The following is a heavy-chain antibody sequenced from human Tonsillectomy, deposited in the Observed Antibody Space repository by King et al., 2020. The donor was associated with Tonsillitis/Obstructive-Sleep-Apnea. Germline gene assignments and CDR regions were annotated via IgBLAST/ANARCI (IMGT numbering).Heavy chain of an antibody. V-gene: IGHV3-15*01. CDR2: IKSKTDGGTT. J-gene: IGHJ3*02. Sequence: VQLVESGGGSVKPGGSLRLSCAASGFTFSNAWMNWVRQAPGKGLEWVGRIKSKTDGGTTDYAAPVKGRFTISRDDSKNTLYLQMNSLKTEDTAMYYCTTPYYEFWSGPDAFDIWGQGTMVTVSS. CDR1: GFTFSNAW. CDR3: TTPYYEFWSGPDAFDI. D-gene: IGHD3-3*01.